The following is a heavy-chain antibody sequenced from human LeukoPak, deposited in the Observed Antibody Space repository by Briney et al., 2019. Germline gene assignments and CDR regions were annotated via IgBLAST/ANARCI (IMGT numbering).Heavy chain of an antibody. J-gene: IGHJ3*02. V-gene: IGHV1-8*03. CDR1: GYTFTSYD. CDR3: AKGRSSSWYDAFDI. D-gene: IGHD6-13*01. CDR2: MNPNSGNT. Sequence: ASVKVSCKASGYTFTSYDINWVRQATGQGLEWMGWMNPNSGNTGYAQKFQGRVTITRNTSISTAYMELSSLRSEDTAVYYCAKGRSSSWYDAFDIWGQGTMVTVSS.